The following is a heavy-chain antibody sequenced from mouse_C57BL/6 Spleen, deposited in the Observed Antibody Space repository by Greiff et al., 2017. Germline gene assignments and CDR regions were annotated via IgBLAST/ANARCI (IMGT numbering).Heavy chain of an antibody. J-gene: IGHJ3*01. D-gene: IGHD1-1*01. CDR2: IYPGDGDT. Sequence: QVQLQQSGPELVKPGASVKISCKASGYAFSSSWMNWVKQRPGKGLEWIGRIYPGDGDTNYNGKFKGKATLTADKSSSTAYMQLSSLTSEDSAVYFCAGYYGSSPAYWGQGTLVTVSA. V-gene: IGHV1-82*01. CDR1: GYAFSSSW. CDR3: AGYYGSSPAY.